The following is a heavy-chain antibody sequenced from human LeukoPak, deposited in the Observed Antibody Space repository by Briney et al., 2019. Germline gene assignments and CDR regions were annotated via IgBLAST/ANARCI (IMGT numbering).Heavy chain of an antibody. D-gene: IGHD3-10*01. V-gene: IGHV3-15*01. J-gene: IGHJ5*02. CDR1: GFTFSSYV. CDR3: TTDQRSGLLWFGDEGWFDP. Sequence: GGSLRLSCAASGFTFSSYVMSWVRQAPGKGLEWVGRIKSKTDGGTTDYAAPVKGRFTISRDDSKNTLYLQMNSLKTEDTAVYYCTTDQRSGLLWFGDEGWFDPWGQGTLVTVSS. CDR2: IKSKTDGGTT.